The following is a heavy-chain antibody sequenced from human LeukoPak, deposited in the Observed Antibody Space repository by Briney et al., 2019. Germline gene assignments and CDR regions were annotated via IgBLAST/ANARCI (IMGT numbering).Heavy chain of an antibody. Sequence: GESLRLSCAASGFTFSSYSMNWVRQAPGKGLEWVSSISSSSSYIYYADSVKGRFTISRDNAKNSLYLQMNSLRAEDTAVYYCARSYGDYVSMWAFDIWGQGTMVTVSS. V-gene: IGHV3-21*01. D-gene: IGHD4-17*01. CDR1: GFTFSSYS. CDR2: ISSSSSYI. J-gene: IGHJ3*02. CDR3: ARSYGDYVSMWAFDI.